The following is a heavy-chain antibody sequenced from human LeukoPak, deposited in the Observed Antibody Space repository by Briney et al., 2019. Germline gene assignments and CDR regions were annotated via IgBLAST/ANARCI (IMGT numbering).Heavy chain of an antibody. J-gene: IGHJ4*02. V-gene: IGHV1-8*01. CDR3: ARVVAAAGNSFAY. CDR1: GYTFTSYD. CDR2: RNPNSCNT. Sequence: ASVTVSCKASGYTFTSYDINWVRQATGQALEWMGWRNPNSCNTGYAQKFQGRVTMTRNTSISTAYMELSRLRSEDTAVYYCARVVAAAGNSFAYWGQGTLVTVSS. D-gene: IGHD6-13*01.